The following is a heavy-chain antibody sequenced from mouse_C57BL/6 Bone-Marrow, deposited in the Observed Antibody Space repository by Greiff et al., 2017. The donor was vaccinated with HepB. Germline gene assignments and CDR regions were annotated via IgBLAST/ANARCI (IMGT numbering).Heavy chain of an antibody. D-gene: IGHD1-1*01. CDR3: LYGRT. CDR2: ISSGGSDT. V-gene: IGHV5-6*01. J-gene: IGHJ2*01. Sequence: EVLLVESGGDLVKPGGSLKLSCAASGFTFSSYGMSWVRQTPDKRLEWVATISSGGSDTYYPDSVKGRFTISRDNAKNTLYLQMSSLKSEDTAMCYCLYGRTWGQGTTLTVSS. CDR1: GFTFSSYG.